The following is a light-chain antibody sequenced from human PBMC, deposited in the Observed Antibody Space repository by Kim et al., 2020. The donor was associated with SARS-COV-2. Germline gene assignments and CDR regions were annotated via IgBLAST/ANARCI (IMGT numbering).Light chain of an antibody. CDR2: AAS. CDR1: QGISKY. CDR3: QKYNSAPLT. J-gene: IGKJ4*01. Sequence: ASVGERVTITCRASQGISKYSAWYQQKPGKVPKLLIYAASTLQSGVASRFSGSGSGTDFTLTISSLQPEDVATYYCQKYNSAPLTFGGGTKVDIK. V-gene: IGKV1-27*01.